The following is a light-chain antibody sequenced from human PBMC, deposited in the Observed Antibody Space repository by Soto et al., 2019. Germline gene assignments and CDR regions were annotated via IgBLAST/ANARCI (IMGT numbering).Light chain of an antibody. CDR3: GADHGSGSYFVVV. Sequence: QSVLTQPPSASASLGASVTLTCTLSSGYSNYKVDWYQQRPGKGPRFEMRVGTGGIVGSRGDGIPDRFSVLGSGLNRYLTIKNIQEEDESDYHCGADHGSGSYFVVVFGGGTKLTVL. CDR1: SGYSNYK. J-gene: IGLJ2*01. V-gene: IGLV9-49*01. CDR2: VGTGGIVG.